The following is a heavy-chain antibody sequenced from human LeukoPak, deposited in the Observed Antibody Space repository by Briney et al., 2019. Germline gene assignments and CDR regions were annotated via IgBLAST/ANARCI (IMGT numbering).Heavy chain of an antibody. J-gene: IGHJ4*02. Sequence: ASVRVSCKASGYTFTGYDINWVRHATGQGLDLMGWMNPNTGDTGYAQKFQGRVTMNRNSSIDTAYMELSGLRSEDTAVYYCTRGSLSGSSRDYWGQGTLLNVSS. CDR2: MNPNTGDT. CDR1: GYTFTGYD. V-gene: IGHV1-8*01. CDR3: TRGSLSGSSRDY. D-gene: IGHD1-26*01.